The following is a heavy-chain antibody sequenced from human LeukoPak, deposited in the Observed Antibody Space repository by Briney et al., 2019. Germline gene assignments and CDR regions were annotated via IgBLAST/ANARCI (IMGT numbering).Heavy chain of an antibody. D-gene: IGHD6-13*01. CDR2: IYTSGST. J-gene: IGHJ5*02. CDR1: GGSISSYY. Sequence: SETLSLTCTVSGGSISSYYWSWIRQPAGKGLEWIGRIYTSGSTNYNPSLKSRVTMSVDTSKNQFSLKLSSVTAADTAVYYCARGSYSSSWYWDWFDPWGQGTLATVSS. V-gene: IGHV4-4*07. CDR3: ARGSYSSSWYWDWFDP.